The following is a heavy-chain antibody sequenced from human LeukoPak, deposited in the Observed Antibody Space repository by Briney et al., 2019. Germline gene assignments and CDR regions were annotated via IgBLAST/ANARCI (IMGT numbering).Heavy chain of an antibody. J-gene: IGHJ6*02. CDR3: VRAMDV. CDR1: GFTFSTYW. V-gene: IGHV3-7*03. CDR2: INQDGSEI. Sequence: PGGSLRLSCAASGFTFSTYWMHWVRQAPGRGLEWVANINQDGSEIYYVDSVKGRFTISRDNAKSSLYLQMNSLRVEDTAVYYCVRAMDVWGQGTTVTVSS.